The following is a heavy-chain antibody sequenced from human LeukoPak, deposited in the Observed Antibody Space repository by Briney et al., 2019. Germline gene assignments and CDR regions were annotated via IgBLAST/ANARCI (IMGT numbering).Heavy chain of an antibody. CDR2: ISSSSSYI. CDR3: ARGVHDAFDI. J-gene: IGHJ3*02. D-gene: IGHD3-10*01. V-gene: IGHV3-21*01. CDR1: GFTFSSYS. Sequence: SGGSLRLSCAASGFTFSSYSMNWVRQAPGKGLEWVSSISSSSSYINYADSVKGRFTISRDNAKNSLYLQMNSLRAEDTAVYYCARGVHDAFDIWGQGTMVTVSS.